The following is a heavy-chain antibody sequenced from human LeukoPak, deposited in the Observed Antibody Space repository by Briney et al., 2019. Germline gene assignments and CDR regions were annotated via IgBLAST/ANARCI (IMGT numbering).Heavy chain of an antibody. CDR3: ARTDYTLNWFDP. CDR2: ISAYNGNT. Sequence: GASVKVSCKASGYTFTSYGTSWVRQAPGQGLEWMGWISAYNGNTNYAQKLQGRVTLTTDTSTSTAYMELRSLRSDDTAVYYCARTDYTLNWFDPWGQGTLVTVSS. J-gene: IGHJ5*02. D-gene: IGHD4-11*01. V-gene: IGHV1-18*01. CDR1: GYTFTSYG.